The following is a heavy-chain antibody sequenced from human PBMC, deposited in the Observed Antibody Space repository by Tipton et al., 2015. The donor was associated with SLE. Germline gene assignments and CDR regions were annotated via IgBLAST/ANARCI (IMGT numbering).Heavy chain of an antibody. Sequence: TLSLTCTVSGGSISSGSYSWSWIRQPPGKGLEWIGYIYHTGSTYSNPSLKSRVTISIDTSKNQFSLKLTSVTAADTAVYYCARVDTSTDWHFDLWGRGTLVTVSS. D-gene: IGHD5-18*01. J-gene: IGHJ2*01. V-gene: IGHV4-30-2*01. CDR1: GGSISSGSYS. CDR3: ARVDTSTDWHFDL. CDR2: IYHTGST.